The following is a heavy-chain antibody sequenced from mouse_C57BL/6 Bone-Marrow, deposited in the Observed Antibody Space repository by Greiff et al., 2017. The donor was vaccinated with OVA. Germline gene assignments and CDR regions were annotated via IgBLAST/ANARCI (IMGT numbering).Heavy chain of an antibody. V-gene: IGHV1-63*01. Sequence: QVQLKESGAELVRPGTSVKMSCKASGYTFTNYWIGWAKQRPGHGLEWIGDIYPGGGYTNYNEKFKGKATLTADKSASTAYMQFSSLTSDDSAIYYCARSTTVNAMDYWGQGTSVTVSS. CDR3: ARSTTVNAMDY. D-gene: IGHD1-1*01. CDR2: IYPGGGYT. CDR1: GYTFTNYW. J-gene: IGHJ4*01.